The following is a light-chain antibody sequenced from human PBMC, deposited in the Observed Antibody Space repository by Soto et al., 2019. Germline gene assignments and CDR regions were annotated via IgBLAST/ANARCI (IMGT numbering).Light chain of an antibody. Sequence: QSVLTQPPSASGTPGQRVTISCSGSSSNIGSHPVNWYQQLPGTAPKLLLYGDNQRPSGVPDRFSASKSGASDSLAISGLQSEDEATYYCASWDNSLNGLYVSGAGTKVTVL. CDR3: ASWDNSLNGLYV. CDR1: SSNIGSHP. V-gene: IGLV1-44*01. J-gene: IGLJ1*01. CDR2: GDN.